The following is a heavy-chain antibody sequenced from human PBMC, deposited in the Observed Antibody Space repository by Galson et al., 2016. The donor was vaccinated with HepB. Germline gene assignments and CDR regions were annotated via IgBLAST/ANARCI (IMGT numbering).Heavy chain of an antibody. CDR3: AKDGRKYCSSASCHDHFHY. D-gene: IGHD2-2*01. J-gene: IGHJ4*02. Sequence: SLRLSCAASGFTFSSYGMHWVRQAPGKGLEWVAFISYDGSNKKYADSVKGRFTISRDNSKKTLYLQMNSLRAEDTAVYYCAKDGRKYCSSASCHDHFHYWGQGTLVTLSS. CDR2: ISYDGSNK. CDR1: GFTFSSYG. V-gene: IGHV3-30*18.